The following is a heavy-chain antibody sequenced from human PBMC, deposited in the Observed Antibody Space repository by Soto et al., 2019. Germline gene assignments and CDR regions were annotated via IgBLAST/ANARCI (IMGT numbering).Heavy chain of an antibody. J-gene: IGHJ4*02. CDR2: ISYDGSYK. D-gene: IGHD3-16*01. Sequence: LRLSFAASGFTFSSYGMHWARQAPGRGLEWVAVISYDGSYKSYEDSVKGRFTISRDNYKNTLHLQMDSLRAEDTAVYYCAKNFIPLSPDLYFDSWGQGTLVTVSS. CDR1: GFTFSSYG. V-gene: IGHV3-30*18. CDR3: AKNFIPLSPDLYFDS.